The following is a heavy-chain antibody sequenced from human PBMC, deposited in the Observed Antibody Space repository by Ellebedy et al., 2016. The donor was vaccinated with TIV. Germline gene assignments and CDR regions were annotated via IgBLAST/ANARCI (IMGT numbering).Heavy chain of an antibody. Sequence: GESLKISCVASGFTFSTHDMSWVRQAPGKGLEWVANINQDGSEEYYVDSVNGRFTISRDNSKNSLFLQMNSLRVEDTAMYFCARAVSTGTVDYWGQGTLVIVSS. V-gene: IGHV3-7*04. CDR3: ARAVSTGTVDY. J-gene: IGHJ4*02. CDR2: INQDGSEE. CDR1: GFTFSTHD. D-gene: IGHD1-1*01.